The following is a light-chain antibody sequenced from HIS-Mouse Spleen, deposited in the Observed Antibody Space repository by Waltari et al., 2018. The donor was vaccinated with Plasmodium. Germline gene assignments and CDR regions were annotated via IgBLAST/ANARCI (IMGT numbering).Light chain of an antibody. CDR3: QSADSSGTYWV. J-gene: IGLJ3*02. CDR2: KDS. CDR1: ALPKQS. Sequence: SYELTQPPSVSVSPRQTARITCSGDALPKQSAYWYQQKPGQAPVLVIYKDSERPSGIPERFSGSSSGTTVTLTISGVQAEDEADYYCQSADSSGTYWVFGGGTKLTVL. V-gene: IGLV3-25*03.